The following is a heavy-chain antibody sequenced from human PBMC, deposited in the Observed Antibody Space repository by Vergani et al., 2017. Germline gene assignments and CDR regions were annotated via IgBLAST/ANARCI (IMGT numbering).Heavy chain of an antibody. Sequence: QVQLVQSGAEVQKPGASVKVSCKASGYTFTGYYMHWVRQAPGQGLEWMGRIIPILGIANYAQKFQGRVTITADKSTSTAYMELSSLRSEDTAVYYCARDEGYYYDSSGYTDAFDIWGQGTMVTVSS. D-gene: IGHD3-22*01. CDR2: IIPILGIA. CDR3: ARDEGYYYDSSGYTDAFDI. CDR1: GYTFTGYY. J-gene: IGHJ3*02. V-gene: IGHV1-69*09.